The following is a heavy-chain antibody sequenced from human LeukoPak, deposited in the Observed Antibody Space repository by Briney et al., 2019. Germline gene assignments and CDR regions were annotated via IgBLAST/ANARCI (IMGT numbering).Heavy chain of an antibody. Sequence: PGGSLRLSCAASGFTFSSYAMHWVRQAPGKGLEWVAVISYDGRNKYYADSVKGRFTISRDNSKNTLYLQMNSLRVEDTAVYYCAVGGYSSSSVPFDYWGQGTLVTVSS. J-gene: IGHJ4*02. CDR1: GFTFSSYA. V-gene: IGHV3-30*04. CDR3: AVGGYSSSSVPFDY. D-gene: IGHD6-6*01. CDR2: ISYDGRNK.